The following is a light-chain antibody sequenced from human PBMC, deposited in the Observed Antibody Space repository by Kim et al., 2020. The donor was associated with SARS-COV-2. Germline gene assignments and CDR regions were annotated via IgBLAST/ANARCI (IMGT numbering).Light chain of an antibody. CDR2: DVT. CDR1: SSDVGGYNY. CDR3: CSYVGSYTWL. Sequence: QSALTQPRSVSGSPGQSVTISCTGTSSDVGGYNYVSWYQQHPDKAPKLMIYDVTKRPSGVPDRFSGSKSGNTASLTISGLQAEDEADYYCCSYVGSYTWLFGGGTQLTVL. J-gene: IGLJ3*02. V-gene: IGLV2-11*01.